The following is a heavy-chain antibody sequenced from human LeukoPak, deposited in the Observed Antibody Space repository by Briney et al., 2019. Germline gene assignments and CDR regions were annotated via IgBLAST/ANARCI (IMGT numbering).Heavy chain of an antibody. Sequence: GGSLRLSCAASGFTFSSYSMNWVRQAPGKGLEWVSSISSSSNYIYYADSAKGRFTISRDNAKNSLYLQMNSLRAEDTAVYYCARDRGIAAAGPVYYYYGRDVGGKGTTVTVSS. D-gene: IGHD6-13*01. CDR1: GFTFSSYS. CDR2: ISSSSNYI. V-gene: IGHV3-21*01. CDR3: ARDRGIAAAGPVYYYYGRDV. J-gene: IGHJ6*04.